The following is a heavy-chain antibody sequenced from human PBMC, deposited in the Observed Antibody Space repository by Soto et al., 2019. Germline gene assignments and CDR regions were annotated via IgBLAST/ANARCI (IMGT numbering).Heavy chain of an antibody. CDR1: GGTFSSYA. V-gene: IGHV1-69*04. CDR3: ARDSGDYGMDV. Sequence: SVKVSCKASGGTFSSYAISWVRQAPGQGLEWMGRIIPILGIANYAQKFQGRVTITADKSTSTAYMELSSLRSEDTAVYYCARDSGDYGMDVWGQGTTVTVSS. J-gene: IGHJ6*02. CDR2: IIPILGIA. D-gene: IGHD6-25*01.